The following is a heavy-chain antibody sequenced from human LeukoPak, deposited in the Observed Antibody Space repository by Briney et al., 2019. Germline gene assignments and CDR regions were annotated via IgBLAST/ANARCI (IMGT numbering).Heavy chain of an antibody. CDR3: ARRTGYSSQIDY. Sequence: SETLSLTCTVSGGSISSYYWSWIRQPPGKGLEWIGYIYYSGSTNYNPSLKSRVTISVDTSKNQFSLKLSSVTAADTAVYYCARRTGYSSQIDYWGQGTLVTVSS. V-gene: IGHV4-59*01. CDR1: GGSISSYY. J-gene: IGHJ4*02. CDR2: IYYSGST. D-gene: IGHD6-13*01.